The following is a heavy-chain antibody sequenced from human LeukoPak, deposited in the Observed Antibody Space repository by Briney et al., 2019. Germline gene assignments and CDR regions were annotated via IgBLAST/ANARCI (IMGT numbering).Heavy chain of an antibody. D-gene: IGHD3-3*01. CDR1: GYTFTGYY. CDR3: ARVPYYDFWSGYYPPFGPLIGNYYFDY. Sequence: GASVKVSCKASGYTFTGYYIHWVRQAPGQGLEWMGWISAYNGNTNYAQKLQGRVTMTTDTSTSTAYMELRSLRSDDTAVYYCARVPYYDFWSGYYPPFGPLIGNYYFDYWGQGTLVTVSS. V-gene: IGHV1-18*04. J-gene: IGHJ4*02. CDR2: ISAYNGNT.